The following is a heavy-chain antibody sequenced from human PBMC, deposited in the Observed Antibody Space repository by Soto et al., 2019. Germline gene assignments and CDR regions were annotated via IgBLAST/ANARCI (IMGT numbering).Heavy chain of an antibody. V-gene: IGHV1-69*02. CDR3: ATGQLGYCSSTSCPGAGFDP. Sequence: SVKVSCKASGGTFSSYTISWVRQAPGQRLEWMGRIIPILGIANYAQKFQGRVTITADKSTSTAYMELSSLRSEDTAVYYCATGQLGYCSSTSCPGAGFDPWGQGTLVTVSS. J-gene: IGHJ5*02. CDR2: IIPILGIA. D-gene: IGHD2-2*01. CDR1: GGTFSSYT.